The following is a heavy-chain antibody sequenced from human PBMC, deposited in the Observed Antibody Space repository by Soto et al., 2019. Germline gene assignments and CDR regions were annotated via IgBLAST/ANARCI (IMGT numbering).Heavy chain of an antibody. CDR2: MNPNSGNT. CDR3: AGGLIMAAGPHWFDP. D-gene: IGHD6-6*01. Sequence: QVQLVQSGAEVKKPGASVKVSCKASGYTFTSYDINWVRQATGQGLEWMGWMNPNSGNTGYAQKTQDGGTMASTSPSGTAHMEMSSFKSEDTAVVCGAGGLIMAAGPHWFDPWGQGTLVTVSS. J-gene: IGHJ5*02. CDR1: GYTFTSYD. V-gene: IGHV1-8*01.